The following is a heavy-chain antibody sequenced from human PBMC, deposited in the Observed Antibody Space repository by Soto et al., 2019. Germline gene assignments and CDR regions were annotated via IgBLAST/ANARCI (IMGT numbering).Heavy chain of an antibody. CDR3: ARHEGYAPWCDY. V-gene: IGHV5-10-1*01. CDR2: IDPSDSYT. CDR1: GYSFTSYW. Sequence: GESLKISCKGSGYSFTSYWISWVRQMPGKGLEWMGRIDPSDSYTNYSPSFQGHVTISADKSISTAYLQWSSLKASDTAMYYCARHEGYAPWCDYWGQGTLVTVSS. D-gene: IGHD5-12*01. J-gene: IGHJ4*02.